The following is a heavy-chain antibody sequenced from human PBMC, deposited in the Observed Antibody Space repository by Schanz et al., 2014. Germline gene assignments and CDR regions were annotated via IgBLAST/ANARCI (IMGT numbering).Heavy chain of an antibody. V-gene: IGHV3-23*01. Sequence: EVQLLESGGGLVQPGGSLRLSCAASGFTFSSYAMSWVRQAPGKGLEWVSAISGSGGSTYYADSVKGRFTIFRDNSKNTLYLQMNSLRAEDTAVYYCAKDPRGDKNDRAYYFDYWGQGTLVSVSS. J-gene: IGHJ4*02. D-gene: IGHD3-10*01. CDR1: GFTFSSYA. CDR2: ISGSGGST. CDR3: AKDPRGDKNDRAYYFDY.